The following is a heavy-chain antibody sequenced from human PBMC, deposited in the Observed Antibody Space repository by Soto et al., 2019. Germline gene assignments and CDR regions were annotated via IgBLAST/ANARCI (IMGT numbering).Heavy chain of an antibody. J-gene: IGHJ4*02. D-gene: IGHD3-10*01. Sequence: QVQLVESGGGVVQPGRSLRLSCAASGFTFSSYGMHWVRQAPGKGLEWVAFIWHDGGNKFYAESVKGRFTISRDNSKSTLFLQMNSLRAEDTALYYCAKDSDTKRGPDYWGQGTLVTVSS. V-gene: IGHV3-33*06. CDR3: AKDSDTKRGPDY. CDR2: IWHDGGNK. CDR1: GFTFSSYG.